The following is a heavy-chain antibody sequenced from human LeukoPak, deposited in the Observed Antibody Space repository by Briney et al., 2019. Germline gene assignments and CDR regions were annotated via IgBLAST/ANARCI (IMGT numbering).Heavy chain of an antibody. D-gene: IGHD5-18*01. CDR3: AKVSPGYSYGLDY. V-gene: IGHV3-43D*04. CDR2: ISWDGGST. Sequence: PGGSLRLSCAASGFTFDDYATHWVRQAPGKGLEWVSLISWDGGSTYYADSVKGRFTISRDNSKNSLYLQMNSLRAEDTALYYCAKVSPGYSYGLDYWGQGTLVTVSS. CDR1: GFTFDDYA. J-gene: IGHJ4*02.